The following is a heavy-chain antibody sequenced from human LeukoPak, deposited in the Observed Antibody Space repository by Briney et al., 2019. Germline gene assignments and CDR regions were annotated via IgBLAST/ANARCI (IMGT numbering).Heavy chain of an antibody. CDR2: ISGSGGST. Sequence: PGGTLRLSCAASGFTFSSYGMSWVRQAPGKGLEWVSAISGSGGSTYYADSVKGRFTISRDNSKNTLYLQMNSLRAEDTAVYYCAKDRSLGWFGEFCTDWGQGTLVTVSS. CDR3: AKDRSLGWFGEFCTD. CDR1: GFTFSSYG. V-gene: IGHV3-23*01. D-gene: IGHD3-10*01. J-gene: IGHJ4*02.